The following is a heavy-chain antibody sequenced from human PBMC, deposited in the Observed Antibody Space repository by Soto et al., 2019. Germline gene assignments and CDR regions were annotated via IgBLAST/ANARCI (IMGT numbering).Heavy chain of an antibody. CDR1: GFTFSSYA. Sequence: EVQLLESGGGLVQPGGSLRLSCAASGFTFSSYAMSWVRQAPGKGLEWVSAISGSGGSTYYADSVKGRFTISRDNSKNTLYLQMNSLRAEDTAVYYCAKAGKSRGIVVVMYYFDYWGQGTLVTVSS. J-gene: IGHJ4*02. CDR3: AKAGKSRGIVVVMYYFDY. CDR2: ISGSGGST. V-gene: IGHV3-23*01. D-gene: IGHD3-22*01.